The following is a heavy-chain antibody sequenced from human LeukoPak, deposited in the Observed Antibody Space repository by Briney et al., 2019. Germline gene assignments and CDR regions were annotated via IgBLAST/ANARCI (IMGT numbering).Heavy chain of an antibody. CDR2: TYYRSKWYN. D-gene: IGHD3-16*01. CDR3: AREGSDGYLFDY. CDR1: GDSVSSNSAT. Sequence: PSQTLSLTCAISGDSVSSNSATWDWIRQSPSRGLEWLGRTYYRSKWYNDYAVSVKSRVTINPDTSKNQFSLQLNSVTPEDTAVYYCAREGSDGYLFDYRGQGSLVIVSS. V-gene: IGHV6-1*01. J-gene: IGHJ4*02.